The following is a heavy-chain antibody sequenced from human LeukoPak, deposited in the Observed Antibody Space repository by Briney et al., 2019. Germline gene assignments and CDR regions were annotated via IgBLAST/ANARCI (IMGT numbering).Heavy chain of an antibody. CDR1: GYTFTSYG. CDR3: ARLGSGMVYAIMGKGPFDY. V-gene: IGHV1-18*01. Sequence: GASVKVSCKASGYTFTSYGISWVRQAPGQGLEWMGWISAYNGNTNYAQKLQGRVTMTTDTSTSTAYMELRSLRSDDTAVYYCARLGSGMVYAIMGKGPFDYWGQGTLVTVSS. D-gene: IGHD2-8*01. J-gene: IGHJ4*02. CDR2: ISAYNGNT.